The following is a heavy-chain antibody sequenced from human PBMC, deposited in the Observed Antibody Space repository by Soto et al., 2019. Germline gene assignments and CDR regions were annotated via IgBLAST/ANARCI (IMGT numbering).Heavy chain of an antibody. J-gene: IGHJ3*02. Sequence: GGSLRLSCAASGFTFSSYGMHWVRQAPGKGLEWVAVISYDGSNKYYADSVKGRFTISRDNSKNTLYLQMNSLRAEDTAVYYCAKDYYDSSGHYHYAFDIWGQGTMVTVSS. CDR2: ISYDGSNK. CDR1: GFTFSSYG. D-gene: IGHD3-22*01. V-gene: IGHV3-30*18. CDR3: AKDYYDSSGHYHYAFDI.